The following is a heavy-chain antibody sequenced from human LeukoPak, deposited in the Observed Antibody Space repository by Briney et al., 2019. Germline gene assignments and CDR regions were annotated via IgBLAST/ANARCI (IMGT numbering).Heavy chain of an antibody. CDR3: ARPRFGDGRPKNNPGHYMDV. Sequence: SETLSLTCTVSGGSISSSSYYWGWIRQPPGKGLEWIGSIYYSGSTYYNPSLKSRVTISVDTSKNQFSLKLSSVTAADTAVYYCARPRFGDGRPKNNPGHYMDVWGKGTTVTISS. D-gene: IGHD3-10*01. CDR1: GGSISSSSYY. CDR2: IYYSGST. V-gene: IGHV4-39*01. J-gene: IGHJ6*03.